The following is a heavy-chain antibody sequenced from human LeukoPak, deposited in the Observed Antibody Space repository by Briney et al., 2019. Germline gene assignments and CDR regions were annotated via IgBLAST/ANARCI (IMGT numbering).Heavy chain of an antibody. CDR3: ARQYSDWLLGRDYFDY. Sequence: SAETLSLTCTVSGGSISRYCWSWVRQSPGEGLEWLGYLYYSGTTKYNTSLRSRVTISVDTSKNQFSLKLRSVTAADTAVYYCARQYSDWLLGRDYFDYWGQGTLVTVYS. J-gene: IGHJ4*02. D-gene: IGHD3-9*01. V-gene: IGHV4-59*08. CDR1: GGSISRYC. CDR2: LYYSGTT.